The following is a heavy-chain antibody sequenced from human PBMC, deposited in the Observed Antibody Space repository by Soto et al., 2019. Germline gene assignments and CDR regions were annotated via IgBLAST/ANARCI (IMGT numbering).Heavy chain of an antibody. J-gene: IGHJ4*02. CDR2: TKDKINT. CDR1: GFSFSDHF. Sequence: EVQVVQSGGGLVRPGGSLRLSCAASGFSFSDHFMDWVRQAPGKGLEWVARTKDKINTKYAASVAGRFAVLRGDSESSLYLQMRGLRTEDTAVYFCASPQRTSSGWSYYWGQGTLVTVSS. V-gene: IGHV3-72*01. D-gene: IGHD6-19*01. CDR3: ASPQRTSSGWSYY.